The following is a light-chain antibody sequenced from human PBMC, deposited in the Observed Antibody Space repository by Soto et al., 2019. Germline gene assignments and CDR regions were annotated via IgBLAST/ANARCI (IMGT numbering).Light chain of an antibody. J-gene: IGKJ2*01. CDR3: QQYNNWPYT. Sequence: ERVMTQSPATLSGSPGERATLSCRANQSINSHLAWYQQKPGQAPGLLIYGASARANGIPARFSGSGSGTEFTLTISGLQPEDFAVYYCQQYNNWPYTFGPGTKLEIK. V-gene: IGKV3-15*01. CDR2: GAS. CDR1: QSINSH.